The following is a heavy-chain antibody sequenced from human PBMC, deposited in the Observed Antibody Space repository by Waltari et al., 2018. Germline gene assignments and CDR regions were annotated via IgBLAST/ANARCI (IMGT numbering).Heavy chain of an antibody. J-gene: IGHJ4*02. D-gene: IGHD6-13*01. CDR2: SRSKAYGGTT. CDR1: GFTFVDDG. Sequence: EVQLVESGGGLVQPGRSLRLSCQVSGFTFVDDGMSWVRQAPGKGLEWVSHSRSKAYGGTTEYAAPVKGRFTISRDDSKSIAYLQMNRLKAEDTAVYYCTRAYTSSWEFDYWGQGTLVTVSS. V-gene: IGHV3-49*04. CDR3: TRAYTSSWEFDY.